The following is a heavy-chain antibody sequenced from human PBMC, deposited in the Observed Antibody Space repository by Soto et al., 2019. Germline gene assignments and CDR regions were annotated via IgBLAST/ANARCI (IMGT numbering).Heavy chain of an antibody. D-gene: IGHD1-1*01. CDR1: GDSVSNTYYY. CDR2: IYYSGST. V-gene: IGHV4-61*03. CDR3: ARDLYNWNAHSYHGMDV. J-gene: IGHJ6*02. Sequence: SETLALTCTVSGDSVSNTYYYWNWLRQPPGKGLEWIGYIYYSGSTNYNPSLKSRVTMSVDTSRDHFSLKLSSVTAADTAVYYCARDLYNWNAHSYHGMDVWGQGTAVTVSS.